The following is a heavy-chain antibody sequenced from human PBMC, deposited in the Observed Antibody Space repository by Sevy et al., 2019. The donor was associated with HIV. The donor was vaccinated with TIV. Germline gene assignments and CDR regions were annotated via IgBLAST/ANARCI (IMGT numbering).Heavy chain of an antibody. Sequence: GGSLRLSCEASGFTFSKYSMSWVRQAPGKGLEWVSTFSFGCGRINYADSVKGRFTIFNDDSNNTLYLQMNSLRAEDTAVYYCAREGCTKPHDYWGQGTLVTVS. J-gene: IGHJ4*02. CDR3: AREGCTKPHDY. CDR1: GFTFSKYS. V-gene: IGHV3-23*01. CDR2: FSFGCGRI. D-gene: IGHD2-8*01.